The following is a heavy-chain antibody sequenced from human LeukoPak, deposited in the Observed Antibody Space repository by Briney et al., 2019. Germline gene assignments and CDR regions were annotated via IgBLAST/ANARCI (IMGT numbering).Heavy chain of an antibody. CDR2: ISSSGSTI. J-gene: IGHJ4*02. Sequence: GGSLRLSCAASGFTFSDYYMSWLRQAPGKGLEWVSYISSSGSTIYYADSVKGRFTISRDNAKNSLYLQMNSLRAEDTAVYYCARLDYGSGSDDYFDYWGQGTLVTVSS. V-gene: IGHV3-11*04. CDR1: GFTFSDYY. D-gene: IGHD3-10*01. CDR3: ARLDYGSGSDDYFDY.